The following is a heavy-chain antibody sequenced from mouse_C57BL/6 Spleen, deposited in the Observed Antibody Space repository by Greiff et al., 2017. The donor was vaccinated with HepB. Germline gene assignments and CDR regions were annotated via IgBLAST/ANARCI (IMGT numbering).Heavy chain of an antibody. J-gene: IGHJ4*01. CDR3: ARGDYPYAMDY. D-gene: IGHD2-4*01. CDR2: IDPSDSET. V-gene: IGHV1-52*01. CDR1: GYTFTSYW. Sequence: QVQLQQPGAELVRPGSSVKLSCKASGYTFTSYWMHWVKQRPIQGLEWIGNIDPSDSETHYNQKFKDKATLTVDKSSSTAYMQRRSLTSEDSAVYYCARGDYPYAMDYWGQGTSVTVSS.